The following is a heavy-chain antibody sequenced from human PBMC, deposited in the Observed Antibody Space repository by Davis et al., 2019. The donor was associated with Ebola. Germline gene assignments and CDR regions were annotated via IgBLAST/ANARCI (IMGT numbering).Heavy chain of an antibody. D-gene: IGHD5-12*01. Sequence: GGSLRLSCAASGFTFSSYWMSWVRQAPGKGLEWVANIKQDGSEKYYVDSVKGRFTISRHNSKNTLYLQMNSLRAEDTAVYYCAGNSGVYYYGMDVWGQGTTVTVSS. J-gene: IGHJ6*02. CDR2: IKQDGSEK. CDR3: AGNSGVYYYGMDV. CDR1: GFTFSSYW. V-gene: IGHV3-7*03.